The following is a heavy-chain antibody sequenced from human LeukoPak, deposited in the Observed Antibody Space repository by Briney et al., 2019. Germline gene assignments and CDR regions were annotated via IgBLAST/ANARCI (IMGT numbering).Heavy chain of an antibody. Sequence: GGSLRLSCAASGFTFSDYYMSWIRQAPGKGLEWVSYISSSGSTIYYADSVKGRFTISRDNAKNSLYLQMNSLRAEDTAVYYCARARLSPGLNSSGWWGRLIPLVDAFDIWGQGTMVTVSS. D-gene: IGHD6-19*01. CDR3: ARARLSPGLNSSGWWGRLIPLVDAFDI. V-gene: IGHV3-11*01. CDR2: ISSSGSTI. CDR1: GFTFSDYY. J-gene: IGHJ3*02.